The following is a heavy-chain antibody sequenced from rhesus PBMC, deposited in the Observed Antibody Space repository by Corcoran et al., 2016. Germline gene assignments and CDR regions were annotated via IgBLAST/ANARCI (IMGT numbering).Heavy chain of an antibody. J-gene: IGHJ4*01. CDR1: GFTFSDYY. V-gene: IGHV3-184*01. Sequence: EVQLVESGGGLVQPGGSLRLSCAASGFTFSDYYMYWVRQAPGKGLEWVGFIRNKAYGGTEEYAASVEGRFTTSRDDSKSIAYLQMSSLKTEDTAVYYCTTGWSSFDYWGQGVLVTVSS. CDR3: TTGWSSFDY. D-gene: IGHD2-39*02. CDR2: IRNKAYGGTE.